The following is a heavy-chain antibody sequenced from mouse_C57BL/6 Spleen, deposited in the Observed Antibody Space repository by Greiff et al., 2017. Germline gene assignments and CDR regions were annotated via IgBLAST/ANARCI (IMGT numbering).Heavy chain of an antibody. D-gene: IGHD2-5*01. V-gene: IGHV1-81*01. J-gene: IGHJ4*01. CDR3: ARSAYSKPTYYAMDY. CDR2: MYPRSGNT. CDR1: GYTFTSYG. Sequence: VQLQQSGAELARPGASVKLSCKASGYTFTSYGISWVKQRTGQGLEWIGEMYPRSGNTYYNEKFKGKATLTADNSSSTAYMELRSLTSEDSAVYFGARSAYSKPTYYAMDYWGQGTSVTVSS.